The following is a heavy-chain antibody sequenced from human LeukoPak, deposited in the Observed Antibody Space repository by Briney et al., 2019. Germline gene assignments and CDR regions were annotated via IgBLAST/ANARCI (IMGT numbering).Heavy chain of an antibody. D-gene: IGHD4/OR15-4a*01. CDR2: ISSGGSTI. CDR3: ARNLGAFYYMDV. CDR1: GFIFSNYE. Sequence: PGGSLRLSCAASGFIFSNYEMNWVRQAPGKGLEWVSYISSGGSTIYYADSVKGRFTISRDNAKNSLYLQMNSLRAGDTAVYYCARNLGAFYYMDVWGKGTTVTVSS. J-gene: IGHJ6*03. V-gene: IGHV3-48*03.